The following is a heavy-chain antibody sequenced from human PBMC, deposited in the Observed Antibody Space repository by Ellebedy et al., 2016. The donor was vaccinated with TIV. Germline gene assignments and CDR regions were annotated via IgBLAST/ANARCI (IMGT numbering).Heavy chain of an antibody. CDR3: ASGYYDSSGYYLPLGY. CDR2: ISAYNGNT. Sequence: ASVKVSCKASGYTFTSYGISWVRQAPGQGLEWMGWISAYNGNTNYAQKLQGRVTMTTDTSTSTVYMELSSLRSEDTAVYYCASGYYDSSGYYLPLGYWGQGTLVTVSS. CDR1: GYTFTSYG. J-gene: IGHJ4*02. V-gene: IGHV1-18*04. D-gene: IGHD3-22*01.